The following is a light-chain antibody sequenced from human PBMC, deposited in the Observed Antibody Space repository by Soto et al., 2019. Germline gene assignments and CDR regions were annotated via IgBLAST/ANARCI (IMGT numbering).Light chain of an antibody. Sequence: DIQMTQSPSFLSTSVGDRVTSACRAVRDIRNYVAWYQQKPGKAPKVLIYAASTLLSGVPSRFSGSGSGTEFSLTISSLQPEDFATYYCQQLDSYPRTFGQGTKVDIK. CDR1: RDIRNY. J-gene: IGKJ1*01. V-gene: IGKV1-9*01. CDR2: AAS. CDR3: QQLDSYPRT.